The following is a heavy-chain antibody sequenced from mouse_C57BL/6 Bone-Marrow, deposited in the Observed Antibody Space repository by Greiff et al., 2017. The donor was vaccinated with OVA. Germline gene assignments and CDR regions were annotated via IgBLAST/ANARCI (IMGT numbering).Heavy chain of an antibody. V-gene: IGHV14-4*01. CDR1: GFTIKDDY. CDR3: TGNGYGGNYYFDY. Sequence: VQLQQSGAELVRPGASVKLSCTASGFTIKDDYMHWVKQRPEQGLEWIGWIDPENGDTEYASKFQGKATITADTSSNTAYLQLSSLTSEDTAVYYCTGNGYGGNYYFDYWGQGTTLTVSS. J-gene: IGHJ2*01. CDR2: IDPENGDT. D-gene: IGHD2-2*01.